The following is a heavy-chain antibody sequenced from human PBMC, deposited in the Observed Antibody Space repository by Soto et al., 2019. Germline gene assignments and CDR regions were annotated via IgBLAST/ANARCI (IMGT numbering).Heavy chain of an antibody. Sequence: PSETLSLTCTVSGGSTSSSTYSWGWIRQPPGKGREWIGSIYNSGVDYNPSLKSRVTISVDTSKTQFSLRLTSVTAADTALYYWARHPNGFPNWMDPWGQGSMVPVT. D-gene: IGHD2-21*01. J-gene: IGHJ5*02. CDR1: GGSTSSSTYS. CDR3: ARHPNGFPNWMDP. CDR2: IYNSGV. V-gene: IGHV4-39*01.